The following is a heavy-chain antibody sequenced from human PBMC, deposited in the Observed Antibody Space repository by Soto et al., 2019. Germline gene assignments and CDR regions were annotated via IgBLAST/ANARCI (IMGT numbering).Heavy chain of an antibody. J-gene: IGHJ6*02. CDR3: ARDPGYMEQQLVRYYYYGMDV. Sequence: QVQLQESGPGLVKPSETLSLTCTVSGGSISSYYWSWIRQPPGKGLEWIGYIYYSGSTNYNPSLKSRVTISVDTSKNQFSLKLSSVTAADTAVYYCARDPGYMEQQLVRYYYYGMDVWGQGTTVTVSS. D-gene: IGHD6-13*01. V-gene: IGHV4-59*01. CDR1: GGSISSYY. CDR2: IYYSGST.